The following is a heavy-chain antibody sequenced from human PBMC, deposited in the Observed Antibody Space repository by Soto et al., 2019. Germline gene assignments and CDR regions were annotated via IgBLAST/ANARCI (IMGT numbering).Heavy chain of an antibody. Sequence: ASVKVSCKTSDYTFNIYGINWVRQAPGQGLEWMGWIKPHNGNTKYAQTLQDRLIMTTDTATSTAYMELRSLRSDDTAVYYCARDLDGSGSYYTDYWSQGTLVTAPQ. J-gene: IGHJ4*02. D-gene: IGHD3-10*01. CDR3: ARDLDGSGSYYTDY. CDR2: IKPHNGNT. V-gene: IGHV1-18*01. CDR1: DYTFNIYG.